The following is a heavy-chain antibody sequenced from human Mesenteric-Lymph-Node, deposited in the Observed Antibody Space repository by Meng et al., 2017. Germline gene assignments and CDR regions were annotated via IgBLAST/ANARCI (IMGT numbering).Heavy chain of an antibody. V-gene: IGHV1-8*01. CDR1: GYTFTSYD. D-gene: IGHD6-19*01. CDR3: ARDSIAVAAATI. J-gene: IGHJ4*02. Sequence: ASVKVSCKASGYTFTSYDINWVRQATGQGLEWMGWMNPNSGNTGYAQKFQGRVTMTRNTSISTVYMELSSLRSEDTAVYYCARDSIAVAAATIWGQGTLVTVSS. CDR2: MNPNSGNT.